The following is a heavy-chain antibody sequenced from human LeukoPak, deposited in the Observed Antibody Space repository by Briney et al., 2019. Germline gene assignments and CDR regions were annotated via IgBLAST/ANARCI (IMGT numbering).Heavy chain of an antibody. CDR3: ARDHNNWKYGVIDL. J-gene: IGHJ5*02. CDR1: GFRFSDYY. V-gene: IGHV3-11*04. D-gene: IGHD1-7*01. CDR2: ISGNTPTI. Sequence: GGSLRLSCAASGFRFSDYYMSWIRQVPGRGLEWLSYISGNTPTIYYADSVKGRFTISRDNDKDSLYLHMNSLRPEDTAVYYCARDHNNWKYGVIDLWGQGTLVSVSS.